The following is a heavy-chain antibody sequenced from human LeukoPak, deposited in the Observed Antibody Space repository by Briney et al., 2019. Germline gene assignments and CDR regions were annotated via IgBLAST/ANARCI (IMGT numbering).Heavy chain of an antibody. CDR1: GDSVSSNSAD. D-gene: IGHD6-19*01. CDR2: TYYRSKWYN. J-gene: IGHJ6*02. Sequence: SQTLSLTCAISGDSVSSNSADWNWIRQSPSRGLEWLGRTYYRSKWYNDYAVSVKSRITINPDTSKNQLSLQLNSVTPEDTAVYYCARDRLGIAVAGTFSRYYYYGMDVWGQGTTVTVSS. CDR3: ARDRLGIAVAGTFSRYYYYGMDV. V-gene: IGHV6-1*01.